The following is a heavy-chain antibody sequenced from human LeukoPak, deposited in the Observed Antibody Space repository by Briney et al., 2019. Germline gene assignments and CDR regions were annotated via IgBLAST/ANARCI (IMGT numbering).Heavy chain of an antibody. CDR2: INHSGST. J-gene: IGHJ4*02. CDR1: GGSFSGYY. D-gene: IGHD3-22*01. V-gene: IGHV4-34*01. Sequence: SETLSLTCAVYGGSFSGYYWSWIRQPPGKGLEWIGEINHSGSTNYNPSLKSRVTISVDTSKNQFSLKLSSETAADTAVYYCARGRYYGFDYWGQGTLVTVSS. CDR3: ARGRYYGFDY.